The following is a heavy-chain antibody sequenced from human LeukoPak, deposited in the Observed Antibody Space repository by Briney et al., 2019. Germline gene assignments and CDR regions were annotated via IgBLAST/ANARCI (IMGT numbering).Heavy chain of an antibody. Sequence: GGSLRLSCAASGFTFSSYTMSWVRQAPGKGLEWVSAISGSGGSTYYADSVKGRFTISRDNSKNTLYLQMNSLRAEDTAVYYCAKGRIDFWSGYHAFDPWGQGTLVTVSS. CDR3: AKGRIDFWSGYHAFDP. V-gene: IGHV3-23*01. D-gene: IGHD3-3*01. CDR2: ISGSGGST. J-gene: IGHJ5*02. CDR1: GFTFSSYT.